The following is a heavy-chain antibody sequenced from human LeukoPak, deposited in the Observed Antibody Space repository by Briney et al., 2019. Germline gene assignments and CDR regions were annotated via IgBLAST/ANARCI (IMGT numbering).Heavy chain of an antibody. Sequence: ASVKVSCKASGYTLTSYYMHWVRQAPGQGLEWMGIINPSGGSTSYAQKFQGRVTMTRDTSTSTVYMELSSLRSEDTAVYYCARDPLHYYDSSGQPLYYYMDVWGKGTTVTVSS. CDR3: ARDPLHYYDSSGQPLYYYMDV. D-gene: IGHD3-22*01. J-gene: IGHJ6*03. V-gene: IGHV1-46*01. CDR2: INPSGGST. CDR1: GYTLTSYY.